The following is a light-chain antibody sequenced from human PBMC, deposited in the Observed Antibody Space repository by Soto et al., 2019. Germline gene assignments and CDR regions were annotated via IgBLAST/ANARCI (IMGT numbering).Light chain of an antibody. V-gene: IGLV1-44*01. CDR1: TSNIGTNT. CDR2: RNN. J-gene: IGLJ3*02. CDR3: AARDDSLSGHWV. Sequence: QSVLTQSPSASGTPGQRVSISCSGSTSNIGTNTVSWYQHVPGTAPKLLIYRNNQRPSGVPDRFAGSKSGTSASLAISGLRSEDEADYYCAARDDSLSGHWVFGGGTKLTVL.